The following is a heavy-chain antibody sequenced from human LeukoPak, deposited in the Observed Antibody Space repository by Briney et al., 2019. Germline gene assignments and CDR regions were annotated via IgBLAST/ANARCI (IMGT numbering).Heavy chain of an antibody. CDR2: IYHSGST. J-gene: IGHJ4*02. D-gene: IGHD6-19*01. CDR3: ARVAAYYYFDY. Sequence: PSETLSLTCAVSGYSISSGYYWGWIRQPPGKGLEWIGSIYHSGSTYYNPSLKSRVTISVDTSKNQFSLKLSSVTAADTAVYYCARVAAYYYFDYWGQGTLVTVSS. V-gene: IGHV4-38-2*01. CDR1: GYSISSGYY.